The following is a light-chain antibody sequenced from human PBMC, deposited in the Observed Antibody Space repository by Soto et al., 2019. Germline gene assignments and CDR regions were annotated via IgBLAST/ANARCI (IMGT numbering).Light chain of an antibody. J-gene: IGKJ2*01. CDR2: AAS. CDR1: QNIYNW. Sequence: DLQMTQSPSTLSASVGDRVTIACRASQNIYNWLAWYQQKPGKAPKLLIYAASNLQSGVPSRFSGSGSGTEFPLTISSLQPDDFATYYGQRHDGYFGQGTKLEIK. V-gene: IGKV1-5*01. CDR3: QRHDGY.